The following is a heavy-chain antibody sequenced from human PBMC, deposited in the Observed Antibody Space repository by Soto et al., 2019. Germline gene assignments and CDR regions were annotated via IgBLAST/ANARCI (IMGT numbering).Heavy chain of an antibody. V-gene: IGHV4-39*01. CDR3: ASEDYSTPSDY. J-gene: IGHJ4*02. D-gene: IGHD4-4*01. CDR2: IYYSGST. Sequence: QLQLQESGPGLVKPSETLSLTCTVSGGSISSSSYYWGWIRQPPGKGLEWIGSIYYSGSTYYNPSLKSRVTISVDTSKNQFSLKLSSVTAADTAVYYCASEDYSTPSDYWGQGTLVTVSS. CDR1: GGSISSSSYY.